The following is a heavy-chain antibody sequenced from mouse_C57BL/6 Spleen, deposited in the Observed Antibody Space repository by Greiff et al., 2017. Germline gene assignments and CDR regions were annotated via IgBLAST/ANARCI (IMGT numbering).Heavy chain of an antibody. CDR3: ARGGTTVVDYFDY. Sequence: EVKLVESGGGLVKPGGSLKLSCAASGFTFSSYAMSWVRQTPEKRLEWVATISDGGSYTYYPDNVKGRFTISRDNAKNNLYLQMSHLKSEDTAMYYCARGGTTVVDYFDYWGQGTTLTVSS. CDR2: ISDGGSYT. V-gene: IGHV5-4*03. D-gene: IGHD1-1*01. J-gene: IGHJ2*01. CDR1: GFTFSSYA.